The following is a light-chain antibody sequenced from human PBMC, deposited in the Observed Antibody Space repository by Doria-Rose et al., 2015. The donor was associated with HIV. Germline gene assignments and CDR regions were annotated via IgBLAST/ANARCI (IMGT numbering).Light chain of an antibody. CDR2: EVS. CDR1: QSLLNSDGNTN. Sequence: QSASISCKSSQSLLNSDGNTNLYWYLRKPGQSPQPLIYEVSSRFSGVPDRFSSSGSGADFTLKISRVEAEDVGVYYCMHGVHLQFTFGPGAKVDIK. CDR3: MHGVHLQFT. J-gene: IGKJ3*01. V-gene: IGKV2-29*03.